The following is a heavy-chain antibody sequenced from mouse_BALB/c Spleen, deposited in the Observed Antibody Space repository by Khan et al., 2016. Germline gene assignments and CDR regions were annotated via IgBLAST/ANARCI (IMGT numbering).Heavy chain of an antibody. D-gene: IGHD2-3*01. Sequence: QVQLQQSGAELVRPGASVKLSCKALGYTFTDYEMHWVKQTPVHGLEWIGTIHPGSGGTDYNKKFKGKATLTADISASTAYMVLGSLTSEDSAVYYCTNRSNYDGYYVELDYWGQGSSVTVSS. CDR2: IHPGSGGT. CDR1: GYTFTDYE. V-gene: IGHV1-15*01. CDR3: TNRSNYDGYYVELDY. J-gene: IGHJ4*01.